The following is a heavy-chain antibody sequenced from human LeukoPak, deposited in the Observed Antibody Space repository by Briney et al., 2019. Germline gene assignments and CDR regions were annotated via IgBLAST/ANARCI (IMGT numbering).Heavy chain of an antibody. V-gene: IGHV5-51*01. CDR2: IYPGDSDT. J-gene: IGHJ4*02. CDR3: AGLIGYCSGGSCPLGPYYFDY. Sequence: RGESLKISCKGSGYSFTSYWIGWVRQMPGKGLEWMGIIYPGDSDTRYSPSFQGQVTISADKSISTAYLQWSSLKASDTVMYYCAGLIGYCSGGSCPLGPYYFDYWGQGTLVTVSS. D-gene: IGHD2-15*01. CDR1: GYSFTSYW.